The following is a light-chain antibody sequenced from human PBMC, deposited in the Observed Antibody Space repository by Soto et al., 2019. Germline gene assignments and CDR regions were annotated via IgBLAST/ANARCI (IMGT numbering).Light chain of an antibody. Sequence: EIVLTQSPGTLSLSPGERVTLSCRASQSVSSSYLAWYQQKPGQAPRLLIYGASSRATGIPDRFSGSGSGPDFTLTISRLEPEDFAAYYCQQYGSSSLTLGPGTKVDIK. CDR1: QSVSSSY. J-gene: IGKJ3*01. CDR3: QQYGSSSLT. V-gene: IGKV3-20*01. CDR2: GAS.